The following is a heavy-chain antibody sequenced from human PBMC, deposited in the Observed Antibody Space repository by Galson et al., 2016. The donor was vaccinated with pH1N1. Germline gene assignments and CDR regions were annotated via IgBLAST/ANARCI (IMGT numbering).Heavy chain of an antibody. J-gene: IGHJ6*03. D-gene: IGHD3-16*01. CDR3: AGDGEGQLHVGGLFGGRNQSTGMTS. CDR2: INTNTGNP. V-gene: IGHV7-4-1*02. Sequence: SVKVSCKASGYTSTNYAMNWVRQAPGQGLEWMGWINTNTGNPTYVQGFTGRFVFSLDTSVSTAYLQISGLKAEDTAVYYCAGDGEGQLHVGGLFGGRNQSTGMTSWGKGTPATV. CDR1: GYTSTNYA.